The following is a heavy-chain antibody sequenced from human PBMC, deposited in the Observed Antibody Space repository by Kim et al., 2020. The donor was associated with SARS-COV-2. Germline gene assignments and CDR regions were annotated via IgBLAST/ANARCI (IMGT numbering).Heavy chain of an antibody. J-gene: IGHJ4*02. CDR2: IYYSGST. V-gene: IGHV4-59*01. D-gene: IGHD5-18*01. CDR1: GGSISSYY. Sequence: SEILSLTCTVSGGSISSYYWSWIRQPPGKGLEWIGYIYYSGSTNYNPSLKSRVTISVDTSKNQFSLKLSSVTAADTAVYYCARAGISYEPFDYWGQGTLVTVSS. CDR3: ARAGISYEPFDY.